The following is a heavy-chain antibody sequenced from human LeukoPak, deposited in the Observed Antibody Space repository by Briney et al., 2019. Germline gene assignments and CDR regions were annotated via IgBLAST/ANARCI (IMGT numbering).Heavy chain of an antibody. D-gene: IGHD2-21*02. V-gene: IGHV4-39*01. CDR3: ASQPGGVTNYFDY. J-gene: IGHJ4*02. CDR1: GGSISSSSYY. Sequence: SETLSLTCTVSGGSISSSSYYWGWIRQPPGKGLEWIGSIYYSGSTYYNPSLKSRVTISVDTSKNQFSLKLSSVTAADTAVYYCASQPGGVTNYFDYWGQGTLVTVSS. CDR2: IYYSGST.